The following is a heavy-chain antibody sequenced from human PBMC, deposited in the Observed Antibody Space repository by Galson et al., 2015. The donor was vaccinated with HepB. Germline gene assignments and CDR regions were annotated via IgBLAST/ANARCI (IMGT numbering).Heavy chain of an antibody. CDR2: IRYDGSNK. CDR1: GFTFSSYG. V-gene: IGHV3-30*02. CDR3: AKDNPPFSWVSGSNWFDP. Sequence: SLRLSCAASGFTFSSYGMHWVRQAPGKGLEWVAFIRYDGSNKYYADSVKGRFTISRDNSKNTLYLQMNSLRAEDTAVYYCAKDNPPFSWVSGSNWFDPWGQGTLVTVSS. D-gene: IGHD3-10*01. J-gene: IGHJ5*02.